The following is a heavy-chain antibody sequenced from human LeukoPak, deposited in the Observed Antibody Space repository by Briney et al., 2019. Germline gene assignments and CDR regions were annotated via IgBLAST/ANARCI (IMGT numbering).Heavy chain of an antibody. CDR2: IDTTSSYI. Sequence: GGSLRLSCAASGFTFSTHSMNWVRQAPGKGLEWVSFIDTTSSYIYYADSMKGRFTISRDNAKNSLYLEMNSLRAEDTAVYYCARGRSITILRGVAISDGFDMWGQGTMVIVSS. CDR3: ARGRSITILRGVAISDGFDM. J-gene: IGHJ3*02. V-gene: IGHV3-21*01. CDR1: GFTFSTHS. D-gene: IGHD3-10*01.